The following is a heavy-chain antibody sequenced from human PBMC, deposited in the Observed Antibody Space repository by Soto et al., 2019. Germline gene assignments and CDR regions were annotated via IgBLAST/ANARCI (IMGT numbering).Heavy chain of an antibody. CDR1: GGSFSGYY. D-gene: IGHD2-8*02. CDR2: INHSGST. Sequence: QVQLQQWGAGLLKPSETLSLTCAVYGGSFSGYYWTWIRQPPGTGLEWIGEINHSGSTNYNPSLKSRVTISVDTSTNQFSLKLTSVTAADTALYYCARDKITGLFDYCGPGTLVTVSS. CDR3: ARDKITGLFDY. V-gene: IGHV4-34*01. J-gene: IGHJ4*02.